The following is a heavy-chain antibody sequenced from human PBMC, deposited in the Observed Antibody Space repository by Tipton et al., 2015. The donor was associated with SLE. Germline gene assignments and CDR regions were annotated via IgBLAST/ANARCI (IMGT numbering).Heavy chain of an antibody. J-gene: IGHJ4*02. CDR1: GGTFSSYT. CDR3: ARDGGGNGTYLDY. V-gene: IGHV1-69*09. Sequence: QLVQSGAEVKKPGSSVKVSCKASGGTFSSYTISWVRQAPGQGLEWMGRIIPILGIANYAQKFQGRVTITADKSTSTAYMELSSLRSEDTAVYYCARDGGGNGTYLDYWGQGTLVTVSS. CDR2: IIPILGIA. D-gene: IGHD3-16*01.